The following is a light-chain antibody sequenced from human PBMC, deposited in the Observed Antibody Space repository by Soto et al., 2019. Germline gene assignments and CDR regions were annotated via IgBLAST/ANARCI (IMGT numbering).Light chain of an antibody. CDR3: QSYDSSLSGYV. V-gene: IGLV1-40*01. Sequence: QSVLTQPPSVSGAPGQRVTISCTGSSSNIGAGYDVPWYQQLPGTAPKLLIYGNSNRPSGVPDRFSGSKSGTSVSLAITGLQAEDEADYYCQSYDSSLSGYVFGTGTKVTVL. CDR1: SSNIGAGYD. J-gene: IGLJ1*01. CDR2: GNS.